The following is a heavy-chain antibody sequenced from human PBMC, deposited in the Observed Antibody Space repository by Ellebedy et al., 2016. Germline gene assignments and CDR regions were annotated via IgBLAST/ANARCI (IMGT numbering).Heavy chain of an antibody. CDR3: ARGLWPLVSGWYGQFDY. J-gene: IGHJ4*02. CDR2: IYPGDSDT. Sequence: GESLKISXKGSGYSFTSYWIGWVRQMPGKGLEWMGIIYPGDSDTRYSPSFQGQVTISADKSISTAYLQWSSLKASDTAMYYCARGLWPLVSGWYGQFDYWGQGTLVTVSS. V-gene: IGHV5-51*01. D-gene: IGHD6-19*01. CDR1: GYSFTSYW.